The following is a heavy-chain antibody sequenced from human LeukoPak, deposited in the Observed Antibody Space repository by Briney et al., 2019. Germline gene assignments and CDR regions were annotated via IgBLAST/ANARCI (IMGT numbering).Heavy chain of an antibody. CDR3: ARDIYGSGSLFDY. Sequence: SETLSLTCTVSGGSISSYYWSWIRQPPGKGLEWIGYIYYSGSTNYNPSLKSRVTISVDTSKNQFSLKLSSVTAAVTAVYYCARDIYGSGSLFDYWGQGTLVTVSS. CDR2: IYYSGST. D-gene: IGHD3-10*01. J-gene: IGHJ4*02. CDR1: GGSISSYY. V-gene: IGHV4-59*01.